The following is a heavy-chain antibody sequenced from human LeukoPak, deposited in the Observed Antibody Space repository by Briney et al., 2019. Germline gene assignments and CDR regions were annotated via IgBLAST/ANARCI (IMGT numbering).Heavy chain of an antibody. CDR3: AAGGSGSYRSDYYGMDV. CDR2: IYTSGST. V-gene: IGHV4-4*07. Sequence: PSETLSLTCTVSGGSISSYYWSWIRQPAGKGLEWIGRIYTSGSTNYNPSLKSRVTMSVDTSKNQFSLKLSSVTAADTAVYYCAAGGSGSYRSDYYGMDVWGQGTTVTVSS. J-gene: IGHJ6*02. CDR1: GGSISSYY. D-gene: IGHD3-10*01.